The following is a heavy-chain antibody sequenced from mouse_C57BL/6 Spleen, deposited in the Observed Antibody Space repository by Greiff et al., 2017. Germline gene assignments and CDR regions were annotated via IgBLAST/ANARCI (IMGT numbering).Heavy chain of an antibody. CDR1: GYTFTSYW. CDR3: ARGYYGSKAWFAY. Sequence: QVQLKQSGAELVKPGASVKLSCKASGYTFTSYWMQWVKQRPGQGLEWIGEIDPSDSYTNYNQKFKGKATLTVDTSSSTAYMQLSSLTSEDAAVYYCARGYYGSKAWFAYWGQGTLVTVSA. D-gene: IGHD1-1*01. J-gene: IGHJ3*01. V-gene: IGHV1-50*01. CDR2: IDPSDSYT.